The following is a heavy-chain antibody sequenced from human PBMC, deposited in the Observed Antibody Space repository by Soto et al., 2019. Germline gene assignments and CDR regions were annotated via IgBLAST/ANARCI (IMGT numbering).Heavy chain of an antibody. J-gene: IGHJ4*02. CDR2: IIPIFGTA. V-gene: IGHV1-69*13. D-gene: IGHD1-26*01. CDR1: GGTFSSYA. CDR3: ARVVSKIVGATSYFDY. Sequence: SVKVSCKASGGTFSSYAISWVRQAPGQGLEWMGGIIPIFGTANYAQKFQGRVTITADESTSTAYMELSSLRSEDTAVYYCARVVSKIVGATSYFDYWGQGTLVTVSS.